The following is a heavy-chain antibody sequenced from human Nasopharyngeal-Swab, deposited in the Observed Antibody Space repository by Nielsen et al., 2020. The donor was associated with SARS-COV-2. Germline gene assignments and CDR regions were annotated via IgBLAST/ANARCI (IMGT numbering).Heavy chain of an antibody. Sequence: WIRQPPGKGLEWVSLIESDGSTYYSDSVRGRFTISGDNAKNIVFLQMNSLGVEDTALYYCARDNRLQLWLRFYGLDVWGQGTTVTVSS. CDR3: ARDNRLQLWLRFYGLDV. J-gene: IGHJ6*02. CDR2: IESDGST. D-gene: IGHD5-18*01. V-gene: IGHV3-66*01.